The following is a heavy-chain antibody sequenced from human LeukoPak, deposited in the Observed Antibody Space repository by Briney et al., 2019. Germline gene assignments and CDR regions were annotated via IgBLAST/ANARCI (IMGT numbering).Heavy chain of an antibody. Sequence: SETLSLTCAVYGGSFSGYYWSWIRQPPGKGLEWIGEINHSGSTNYNPSLKSRVTISVDTSKNQFSLKLSSVTAADTAVYYCAGKNNWNYYYYYYYYMDVWGKGTTVTVSS. CDR2: INHSGST. J-gene: IGHJ6*03. D-gene: IGHD1-7*01. CDR3: AGKNNWNYYYYYYYYMDV. V-gene: IGHV4-34*01. CDR1: GGSFSGYY.